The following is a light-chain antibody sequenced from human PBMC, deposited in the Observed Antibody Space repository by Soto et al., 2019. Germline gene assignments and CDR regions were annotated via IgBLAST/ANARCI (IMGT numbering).Light chain of an antibody. Sequence: NFMLTQPHSVSESPGKTVTTSCTRSSGSIANNFVQWYQQRPGSSPTTVIYEDNQRPSGVPDRFSGSIDRSSNSASLTISGLRTEDEADYYCQSYDSGNPWVFGGGTKLTVL. CDR2: EDN. V-gene: IGLV6-57*01. J-gene: IGLJ3*02. CDR1: SGSIANNF. CDR3: QSYDSGNPWV.